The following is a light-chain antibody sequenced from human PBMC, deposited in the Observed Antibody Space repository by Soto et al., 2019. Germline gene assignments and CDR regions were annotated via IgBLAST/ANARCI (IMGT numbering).Light chain of an antibody. Sequence: DIVLAQSPGTRSLPPVQGPTLSCMASQSVGGTFLAWYQQKGGQAPRLLIHGASNRATGIPDRFSGSGSGTDFTLTISRLEPEDFAVYYCQQRNVWPPVTFGQGTRLEIK. CDR3: QQRNVWPPVT. V-gene: IGKV3D-20*02. J-gene: IGKJ5*01. CDR1: QSVGGTF. CDR2: GAS.